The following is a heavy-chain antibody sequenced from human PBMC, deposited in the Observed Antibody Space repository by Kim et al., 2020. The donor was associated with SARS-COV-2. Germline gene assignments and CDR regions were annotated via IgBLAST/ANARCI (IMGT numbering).Heavy chain of an antibody. J-gene: IGHJ3*02. V-gene: IGHV4-39*01. D-gene: IGHD3-10*01. Sequence: SETLSLTCTVSGGSISSSSYYWGWIRQPPGKGLEWIGSIYYSGSTYYNPSLKSRVTISVDTSKNQFSLKLSSVTAADTAVYYCASLPPRYYGSGSYSDIWGQGTMVTVSS. CDR1: GGSISSSSYY. CDR2: IYYSGST. CDR3: ASLPPRYYGSGSYSDI.